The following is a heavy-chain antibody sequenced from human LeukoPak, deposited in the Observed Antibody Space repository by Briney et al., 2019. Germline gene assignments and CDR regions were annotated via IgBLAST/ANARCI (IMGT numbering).Heavy chain of an antibody. J-gene: IGHJ5*02. CDR1: GFTFSSYA. CDR3: AKDCPTGTTGGNWFDP. CDR2: ISGSGGST. Sequence: PGGSLRLSCAASGFTFSSYAMSWVRQAPGKGLEWVSAISGSGGSTYYADSVKGRFTISRDNSKNTLYLQMNSLTPEDTAVYYCAKDCPTGTTGGNWFDPWGQGTLVTVSS. D-gene: IGHD1-1*01. V-gene: IGHV3-23*01.